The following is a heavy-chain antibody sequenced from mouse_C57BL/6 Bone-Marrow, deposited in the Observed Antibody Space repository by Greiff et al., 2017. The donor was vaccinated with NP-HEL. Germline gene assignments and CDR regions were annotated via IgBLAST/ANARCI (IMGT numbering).Heavy chain of an antibody. CDR2: IDPENGCT. CDR3: TTDGEGY. CDR1: GYTFTDYD. D-gene: IGHD1-1*01. Sequence: QVQLKQSGAELVRPGASVTLSCKASGYTFTDYDMHWVKQTPVHGLEWIGAIDPENGCTAYNQKFKGKAILTADKSSSTAYMERRSLTSEDSAVYYCTTDGEGYWGKGTTLTVSS. V-gene: IGHV1-15*01. J-gene: IGHJ2*01.